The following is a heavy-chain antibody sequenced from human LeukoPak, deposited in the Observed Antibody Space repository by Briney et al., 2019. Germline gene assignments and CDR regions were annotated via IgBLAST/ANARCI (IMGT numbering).Heavy chain of an antibody. J-gene: IGHJ3*02. CDR3: ARLIWGAIAFDI. V-gene: IGHV4-59*08. CDR1: GGSISSYY. CDR2: IYYSGST. Sequence: PSETLSLTCTVSGGSISSYYWSWLRQPPGKGLEWIGYIYYSGSTNYNPSLKSRVTISVDTSKNQFSLKPSSVTAADTAVYYCARLIWGAIAFDIWGQGTVVTVSS. D-gene: IGHD3-16*01.